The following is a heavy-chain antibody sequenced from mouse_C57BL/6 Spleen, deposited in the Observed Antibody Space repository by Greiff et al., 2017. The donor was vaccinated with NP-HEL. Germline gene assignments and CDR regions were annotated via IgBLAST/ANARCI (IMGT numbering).Heavy chain of an antibody. Sequence: QVQLQQPGAELVMPGASVKLSCKASGYTFTSYWMHWVKQRPGQGLEWIGEIDPSDSYTNYNQKFKGKSTLTVDKSSSSAYMQLSSLTSEDSAVYYCARGEVYYYGSSFAYWGQGTLVTVSA. D-gene: IGHD1-1*01. CDR3: ARGEVYYYGSSFAY. CDR2: IDPSDSYT. J-gene: IGHJ3*01. CDR1: GYTFTSYW. V-gene: IGHV1-69*01.